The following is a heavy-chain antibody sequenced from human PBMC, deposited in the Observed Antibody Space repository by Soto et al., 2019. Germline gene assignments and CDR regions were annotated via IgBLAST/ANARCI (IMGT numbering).Heavy chain of an antibody. Sequence: VQLVESGGGLVQPGGSLRVSCEASGFIFNRYEIHWVRQAPGKGLEWVSYISTSGSNINYADSVTGRFTISRDNAKNSLYLDMSSLRAEDTAVYFCARRYSKYLPLDYWGQGTLVTVSS. CDR3: ARRYSKYLPLDY. J-gene: IGHJ4*02. CDR2: ISTSGSNI. D-gene: IGHD4-4*01. CDR1: GFIFNRYE. V-gene: IGHV3-48*03.